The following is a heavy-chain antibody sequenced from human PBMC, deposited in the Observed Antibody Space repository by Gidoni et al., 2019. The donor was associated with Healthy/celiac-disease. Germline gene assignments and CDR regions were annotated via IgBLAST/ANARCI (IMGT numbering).Heavy chain of an antibody. CDR2: ISGSGGST. V-gene: IGHV3-23*01. J-gene: IGHJ2*01. Sequence: EAQLLEPGGGLVQPGGSLRPSCPASGLTFSSYAMSWVRQAPGKGLEWVSAISGSGGSTYYADSVKGRFTISRDNSKNTLYLQMNSLRAEDTAVYYCAKGRDRGWYFDLWGRGTLVTVSS. D-gene: IGHD1-26*01. CDR3: AKGRDRGWYFDL. CDR1: GLTFSSYA.